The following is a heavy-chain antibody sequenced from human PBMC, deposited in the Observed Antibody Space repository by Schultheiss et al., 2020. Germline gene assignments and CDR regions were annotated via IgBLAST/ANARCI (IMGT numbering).Heavy chain of an antibody. Sequence: SETLSLTCTVSGGSISSYYWSWIRQPPGKGLEWIGYIYYSGSTNYNPYLKSRVTISVDTSKKQFSLKLSSVTAADTAVYYCARVVAATRYETPYGMDVWGQGTTVTVSS. CDR3: ARVVAATRYETPYGMDV. J-gene: IGHJ6*02. D-gene: IGHD2-15*01. CDR1: GGSISSYY. V-gene: IGHV4-59*01. CDR2: IYYSGST.